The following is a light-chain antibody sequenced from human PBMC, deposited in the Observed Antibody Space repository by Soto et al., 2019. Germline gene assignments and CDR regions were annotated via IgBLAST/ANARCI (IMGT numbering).Light chain of an antibody. CDR1: RNIGSN. J-gene: IGKJ4*01. CDR3: QQYYNWLS. CDR2: DVS. V-gene: IGKV3-15*01. Sequence: EIVMTQSPATLSVSPGERATISCRASRNIGSNLAWYQLTPGQAPRLLMYDVSTRATDIPTRFSGTGSGTDFTLTISSLQSDDFAVHYCQQYYNWLSFGGGTNIEIK.